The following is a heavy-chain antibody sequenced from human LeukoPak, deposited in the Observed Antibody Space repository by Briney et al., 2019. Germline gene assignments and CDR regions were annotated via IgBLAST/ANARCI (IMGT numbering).Heavy chain of an antibody. V-gene: IGHV3-7*01. CDR2: IKEDGSEK. Sequence: GGSLRLSCAASGFTFSDYWMSWVRQAPGKGLEWVANIKEDGSEKYYVDSVKGRFTISRDNAKNTLYLQMNSLRVEDTAVYYCVRLLDLDFWGQGTLVTVSS. CDR1: GFTFSDYW. D-gene: IGHD1-1*01. CDR3: VRLLDLDF. J-gene: IGHJ4*02.